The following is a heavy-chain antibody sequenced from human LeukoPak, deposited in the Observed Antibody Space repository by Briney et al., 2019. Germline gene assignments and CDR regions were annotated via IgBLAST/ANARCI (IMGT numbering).Heavy chain of an antibody. Sequence: GGSLRLSCAASGFTFSSYWMHWVRQAPGKGLVWVSRINSDGSSTSYADSVKGRFTISRDNAKNTLYLQMNSLRAEDTAVYYCARDSGYYDFWSGYYEPIFDYWGQGTLVTVFS. D-gene: IGHD3-3*01. V-gene: IGHV3-74*01. CDR2: INSDGSST. J-gene: IGHJ4*02. CDR1: GFTFSSYW. CDR3: ARDSGYYDFWSGYYEPIFDY.